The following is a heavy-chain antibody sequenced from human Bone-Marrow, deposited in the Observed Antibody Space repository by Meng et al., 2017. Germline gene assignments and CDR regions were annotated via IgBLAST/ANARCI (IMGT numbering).Heavy chain of an antibody. CDR2: ITYDGSNK. V-gene: IGHV3-30*04. CDR1: GFTFSSYT. J-gene: IGHJ3*02. Sequence: LSLTCAASGFTFSSYTMHWVRQAPGKGLEWVAVITYDGSNKYYADSVKGRFTISRDNSKNTLYLQMNSLRAEDTAVYYCARENSGSYDAFDIWGQGTMVTVSS. CDR3: ARENSGSYDAFDI. D-gene: IGHD1-26*01.